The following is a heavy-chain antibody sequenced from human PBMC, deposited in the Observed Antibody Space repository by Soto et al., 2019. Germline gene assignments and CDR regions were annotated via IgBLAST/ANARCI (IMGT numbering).Heavy chain of an antibody. CDR3: ARGLGQLELRVPDAFDI. D-gene: IGHD1-1*01. V-gene: IGHV4-30-2*01. CDR1: GGSISSGGYS. Sequence: QLQLQESGSGLVKPSQTLSLTCAVSGGSISSGGYSWSWIRQPPGKGLEWIGYISPSGSTYYNPALKGRVTIAVDRSKNQFSLKLSSVTAADTAVYYCARGLGQLELRVPDAFDIWGQGTMVTVSS. CDR2: ISPSGST. J-gene: IGHJ3*02.